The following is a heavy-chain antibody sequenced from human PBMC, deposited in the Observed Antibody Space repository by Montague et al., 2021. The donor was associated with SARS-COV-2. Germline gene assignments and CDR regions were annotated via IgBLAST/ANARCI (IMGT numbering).Heavy chain of an antibody. CDR3: ARGGGYRDAFDI. V-gene: IGHV3-30*04. CDR1: GFTFSSHA. D-gene: IGHD5-18*01. J-gene: IGHJ3*02. CDR2: ISYDGFNK. Sequence: SLRLSCAASGFTFSSHAMHWVRPAPGNGLEWVAVISYDGFNKYYSDSVKGRFTISRDNSKNTLSLQMNSLRTEDTAVYYCARGGGYRDAFDIWGQGTMVTVSS.